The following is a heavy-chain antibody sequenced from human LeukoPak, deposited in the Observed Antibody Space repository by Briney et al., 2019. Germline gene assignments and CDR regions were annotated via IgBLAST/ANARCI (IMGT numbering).Heavy chain of an antibody. CDR3: ARSDGFSGYSSLGDS. CDR2: INPNSGDT. Sequence: GASVKVSCKASGYNFANYGISWVRQAPGQGLEWMGWINPNSGDTNSAQKFEGRVTMTRDTSISTTYMELSRLKSDDTAVYYCARSDGFSGYSSLGDSWGQGTLVTVSS. D-gene: IGHD3-22*01. J-gene: IGHJ5*01. V-gene: IGHV1-2*02. CDR1: GYNFANYG.